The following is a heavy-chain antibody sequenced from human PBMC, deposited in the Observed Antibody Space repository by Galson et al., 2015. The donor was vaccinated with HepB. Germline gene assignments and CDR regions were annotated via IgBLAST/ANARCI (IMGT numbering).Heavy chain of an antibody. CDR2: ISYDGSNK. Sequence: SLRLSCAASGFTFSTYTMHWVRQAPGKGLEWVALISYDGSNKYYADSVKGRLTISRDKSKNILYLQMNSLRAEDTALYYCASHIYWGQGTLVTVSS. CDR3: ASHIY. J-gene: IGHJ4*02. V-gene: IGHV3-30*04. CDR1: GFTFSTYT.